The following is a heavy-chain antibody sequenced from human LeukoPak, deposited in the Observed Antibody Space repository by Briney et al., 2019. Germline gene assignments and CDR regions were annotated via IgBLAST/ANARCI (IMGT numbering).Heavy chain of an antibody. D-gene: IGHD1-26*01. V-gene: IGHV3-48*03. CDR3: ARLQYSGTYYYFDY. CDR2: ISRTGNTM. Sequence: GGSLRLSCAASAFTFSSYEMYWVRQAPGQGLEWVSYISRTGNTMYYADSVKGRFTISRDNAKNSLYLQMNSLRAEDTAVYYCARLQYSGTYYYFDYWGQGTLVTVSS. J-gene: IGHJ4*02. CDR1: AFTFSSYE.